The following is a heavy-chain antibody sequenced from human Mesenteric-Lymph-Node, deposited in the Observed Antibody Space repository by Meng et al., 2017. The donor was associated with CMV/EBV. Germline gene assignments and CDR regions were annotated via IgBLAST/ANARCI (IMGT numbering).Heavy chain of an antibody. D-gene: IGHD6-13*01. J-gene: IGHJ6*02. CDR3: AKDLSWYIPMDV. CDR2: IRYDGSNK. Sequence: GESLKISCAASGFTFSSYGMHWVRQAPGKGLEWVAFIRYDGSNKYYADSVKGRFTISRDNSKNTLYLQMNSLRAEDTAVYYCAKDLSWYIPMDVWGQGTTVTVSS. CDR1: GFTFSSYG. V-gene: IGHV3-30*02.